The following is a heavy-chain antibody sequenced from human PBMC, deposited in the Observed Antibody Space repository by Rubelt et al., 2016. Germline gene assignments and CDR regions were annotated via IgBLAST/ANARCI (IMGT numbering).Heavy chain of an antibody. Sequence: EVQLVESGGGLVQPGGSLRLSCAASGFTFGSYSMNWVRQAPGKGLAWVSYISSSSSTIYYADSVKGRFTISRDNAKNSLYLQMNSLRAEDTAVYYCARGGATTDYWGQGTLVTVSS. V-gene: IGHV3-48*04. J-gene: IGHJ4*02. CDR2: ISSSSSTI. CDR3: ARGGATTDY. CDR1: GFTFGSYS. D-gene: IGHD1-26*01.